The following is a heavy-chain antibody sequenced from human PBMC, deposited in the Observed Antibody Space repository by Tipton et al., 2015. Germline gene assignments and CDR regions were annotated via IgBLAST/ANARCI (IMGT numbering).Heavy chain of an antibody. Sequence: LSLTCSVSGDSVSRGRSYWSWIRQPPGKGLEWIGYIYNSGSTNYNPSLESRVTISVDTSKNHFSLRLSSVTAADTAVYYCAREDQYSYGSPLFDYWGQGTLVTVSS. CDR3: AREDQYSYGSPLFDY. V-gene: IGHV4-61*03. CDR2: IYNSGST. J-gene: IGHJ4*02. D-gene: IGHD5-18*01. CDR1: GDSVSRGRSY.